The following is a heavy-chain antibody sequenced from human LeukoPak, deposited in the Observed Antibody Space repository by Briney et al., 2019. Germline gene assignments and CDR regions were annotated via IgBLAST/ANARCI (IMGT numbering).Heavy chain of an antibody. CDR1: GFTFSSYW. CDR2: IRQDGREK. V-gene: IGHV3-7*01. J-gene: IGHJ4*02. Sequence: PGGSLRPSCAASGFTFSSYWMSWVRQAPGKGLEWVANIRQDGREKYYVDSVQGRFTISRDNAKTSLYLQMNSLRDDDTAVYYCARDAAGPFDYWGQGTLVTVSS. CDR3: ARDAAGPFDY. D-gene: IGHD6-13*01.